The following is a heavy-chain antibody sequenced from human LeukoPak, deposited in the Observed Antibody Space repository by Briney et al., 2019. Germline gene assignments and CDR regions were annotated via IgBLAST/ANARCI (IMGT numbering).Heavy chain of an antibody. CDR1: GGTFSSYA. Sequence: SVKVSCKASGGTFSSYAISWVRQAPGQGLEWMGGIIPIFGTANYAQKFQGRVTITADESTSTAYMELSSLRSEDTAVYYCARVTYYDFWSGYDYFDYWGQGILVTVSS. D-gene: IGHD3-3*01. CDR2: IIPIFGTA. V-gene: IGHV1-69*13. J-gene: IGHJ4*02. CDR3: ARVTYYDFWSGYDYFDY.